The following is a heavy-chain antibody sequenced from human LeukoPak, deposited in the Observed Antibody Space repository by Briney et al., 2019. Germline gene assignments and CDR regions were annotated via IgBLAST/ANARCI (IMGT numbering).Heavy chain of an antibody. D-gene: IGHD6-13*01. J-gene: IGHJ4*02. CDR3: ARDRRYSSSWYFDY. V-gene: IGHV4-59*01. CDR1: GGSIISYY. CDR2: IYYSGST. Sequence: PSETLSLPGTVSGGSIISYYWSWIGQPPGNGLEWIGHIYYSGSTNYTHSLKSRVTISVDTSKNQFSLKLSSVTAADTAVYYCARDRRYSSSWYFDYWGPGTLVTVSS.